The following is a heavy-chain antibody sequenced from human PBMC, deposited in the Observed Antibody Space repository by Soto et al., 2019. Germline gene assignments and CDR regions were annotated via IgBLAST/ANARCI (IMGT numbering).Heavy chain of an antibody. CDR3: ATYFTAAGGRGH. D-gene: IGHD2-21*01. Sequence: SGTLSLTCSVSGASISRDHWNWIRQPPGKGLEWIGDYSGSTNYNPSHKSRLTISVDTSKNQFSLTLKSVTAAYTAVYFCATYFTAAGGRGHWGQGTLVTVSS. CDR2: YSGST. V-gene: IGHV4-59*08. J-gene: IGHJ4*02. CDR1: GASISRDH.